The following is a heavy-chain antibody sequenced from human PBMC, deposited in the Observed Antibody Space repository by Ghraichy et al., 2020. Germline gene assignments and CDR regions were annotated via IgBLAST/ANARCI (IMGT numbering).Heavy chain of an antibody. Sequence: SETLSLTCTVSGGSISSSNYYWGWIRQPPGKGREWIGSIHHSGSTYYNPSVESRLSISVDKSKNQFSLKLRSVTAADTAVYYCAGSLAVIRYFDLWGRATMVTVSS. D-gene: IGHD2-21*01. CDR1: GGSISSSNYY. CDR2: IHHSGST. CDR3: AGSLAVIRYFDL. J-gene: IGHJ2*01. V-gene: IGHV4-39*01.